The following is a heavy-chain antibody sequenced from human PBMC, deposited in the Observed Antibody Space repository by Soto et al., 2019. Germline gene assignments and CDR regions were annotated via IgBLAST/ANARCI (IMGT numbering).Heavy chain of an antibody. CDR1: GGSISSSSYY. CDR2: IYYSGST. Sequence: PSETLSLTYTVSGGSISSSSYYWGWIRQPPGKGLEWIGSIYYSGSTYYNPSLKSRVTISVDTSKNQFSLKLSSVTAADTAVCYCARRKALYDFWSGYYGVDNYFDYWGQGTLVTVSS. V-gene: IGHV4-39*01. D-gene: IGHD3-3*01. CDR3: ARRKALYDFWSGYYGVDNYFDY. J-gene: IGHJ4*02.